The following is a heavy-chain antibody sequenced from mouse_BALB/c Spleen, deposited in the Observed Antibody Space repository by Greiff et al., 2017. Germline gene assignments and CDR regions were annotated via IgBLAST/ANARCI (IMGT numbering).Heavy chain of an antibody. CDR2: IWGDGST. J-gene: IGHJ3*01. D-gene: IGHD1-2*01. CDR3: ARDGDYYGYWFAY. Sequence: VQLRQSGPGLVAPSQSLSITCTVSGFSLTGYGVNWVRQPPGKGLEWLGMIWGDGSTDYNSALKSRLSISKDNSKSQVFLKMNSLQTDDTARYYCARDGDYYGYWFAYWGQGTLVTVSA. CDR1: GFSLTGYG. V-gene: IGHV2-6-7*01.